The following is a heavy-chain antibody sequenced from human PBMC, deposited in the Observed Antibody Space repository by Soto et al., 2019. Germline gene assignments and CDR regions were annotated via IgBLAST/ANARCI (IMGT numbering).Heavy chain of an antibody. Sequence: SETLSLTCSVSGDSISTVDYFWAWIRQPPGQALEYIGYIYKSTTTYYNPSFEGRVAISLDTSNSQFSLPVTSVTAADTAVYFCARGRYCLTGRCFPNWFDSWGQGTLVTVSS. V-gene: IGHV4-30-4*01. D-gene: IGHD2-15*01. J-gene: IGHJ5*01. CDR2: IYKSTTT. CDR1: GDSISTVDYF. CDR3: ARGRYCLTGRCFPNWFDS.